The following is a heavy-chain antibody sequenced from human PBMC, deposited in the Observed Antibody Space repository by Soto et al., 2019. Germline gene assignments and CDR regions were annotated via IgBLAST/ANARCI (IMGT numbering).Heavy chain of an antibody. D-gene: IGHD4-17*01. CDR1: GFTFSSNW. CDR3: ARERGFDYGDYAQDY. CDR2: INNDGSSI. J-gene: IGHJ4*02. V-gene: IGHV3-74*01. Sequence: EVQLVESGGGLVQPGGSLRLSCVASGFTFSSNWMHWVRQAPGKGLVWVSRINNDGSSINYADSVKGRFTISRDNAKNTLYLQMNSLRAEDTAVYYCARERGFDYGDYAQDYWGQGTLVTVSS.